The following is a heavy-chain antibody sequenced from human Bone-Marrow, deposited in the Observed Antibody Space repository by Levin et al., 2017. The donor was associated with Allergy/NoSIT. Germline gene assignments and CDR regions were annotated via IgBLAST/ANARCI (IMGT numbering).Heavy chain of an antibody. J-gene: IGHJ3*02. CDR2: INPSGGST. D-gene: IGHD5-24*01. V-gene: IGHV1-46*01. CDR1: GYTFTSYY. CDR3: ARAGRDGQNNGDGLDM. Sequence: PGGSLRLSCKASGYTFTSYYMHWVRQAPGQGLEWMGIINPSGGSTTYAQKFQGRVTMTGDTSTSTIYMELNSLRSEDTAVYYCARAGRDGQNNGDGLDMWGQGTMVAVSS.